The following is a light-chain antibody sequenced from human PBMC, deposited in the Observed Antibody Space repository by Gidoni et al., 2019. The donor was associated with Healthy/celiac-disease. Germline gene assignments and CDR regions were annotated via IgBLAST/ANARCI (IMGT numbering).Light chain of an antibody. V-gene: IGLV1-47*01. CDR1: SSNLGSNY. CDR2: RNN. CDR3: AAWDDSLSGWV. Sequence: QSVLTQPPSASGTPGQRFTISCSGSSSNLGSNYVYWYQQLPGTAPKLLIYRNNQRPSGVPDRFSGSKSGTSASLAISGLRSEDEADYYCAAWDDSLSGWVFGGGTKLTVL. J-gene: IGLJ3*02.